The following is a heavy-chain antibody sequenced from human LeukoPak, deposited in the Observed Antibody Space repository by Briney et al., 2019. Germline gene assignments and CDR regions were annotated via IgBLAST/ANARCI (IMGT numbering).Heavy chain of an antibody. Sequence: PGGSLRLSCAASGFTFSSHAMNWVRQAPGKGLEWVSYISSSGSTIYYADSVKGRFTISRDNAKNSLYLQMNSLRAEDTAVYYCARLYYDILTGYNDYWGQGTLVTVSS. J-gene: IGHJ4*02. CDR2: ISSSGSTI. V-gene: IGHV3-48*03. CDR1: GFTFSSHA. D-gene: IGHD3-9*01. CDR3: ARLYYDILTGYNDY.